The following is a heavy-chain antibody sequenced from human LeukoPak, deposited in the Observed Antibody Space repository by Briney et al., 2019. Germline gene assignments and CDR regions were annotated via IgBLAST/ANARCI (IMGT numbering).Heavy chain of an antibody. D-gene: IGHD2-15*01. CDR2: IYSGGNT. V-gene: IGHV3-53*01. CDR3: ARRAGEYSHPYDY. J-gene: IGHJ4*02. Sequence: GGSLRLSCAASGFTFSSYSMNWVRQAPGKGLEWVSFIYSGGNTHYSDSVKGRFTLSRDNSKNTLYLQMNSLRAEDTAIYYCARRAGEYSHPYDYWGQGTLVTVSS. CDR1: GFTFSSYS.